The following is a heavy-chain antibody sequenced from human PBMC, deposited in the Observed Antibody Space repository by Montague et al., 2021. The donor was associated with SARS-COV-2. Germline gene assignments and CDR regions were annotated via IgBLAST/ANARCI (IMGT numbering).Heavy chain of an antibody. V-gene: IGHV3-21*01. J-gene: IGHJ4*02. Sequence: SLRLSCAASGFTFSSYSMNWVRQAPGKGLVWVSSISSSSSYIYYADSVKGRFTISRDNAKNSLYLQMNSLRAEDTAVYYCARAGTYYDILTGYAESGYFDYWGQGTLVTVSS. D-gene: IGHD3-9*01. CDR3: ARAGTYYDILTGYAESGYFDY. CDR1: GFTFSSYS. CDR2: ISSSSSYI.